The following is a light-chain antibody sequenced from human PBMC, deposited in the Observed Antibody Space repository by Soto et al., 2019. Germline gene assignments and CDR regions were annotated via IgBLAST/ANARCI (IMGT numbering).Light chain of an antibody. CDR2: EVS. V-gene: IGLV2-14*01. CDR1: SGDVGAYDR. J-gene: IGLJ2*01. CDR3: SSYTSRSTYVV. Sequence: QSALTQPRSVSGSPGQSVTISCTGTSGDVGAYDRVSWYQHHPTKAPKLMIYEVSNRPSGVSNRFSGSKSGNTAALTIYGLQAEDEADYLCSSYTSRSTYVVFGGGTQLTVL.